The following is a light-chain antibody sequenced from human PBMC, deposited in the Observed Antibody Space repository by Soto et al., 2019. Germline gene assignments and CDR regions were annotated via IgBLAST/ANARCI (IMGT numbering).Light chain of an antibody. Sequence: QSALTQPASVSGSPGQSITISCTGTSSDVGGYNFVSWYQQHPGKAPKLMISEVSNRPSGVSNRFSGSKSGNMASLTISGLQAEDEADYYCSSYTSSSTPYVFGTGTKLTVL. CDR2: EVS. CDR1: SSDVGGYNF. V-gene: IGLV2-14*01. CDR3: SSYTSSSTPYV. J-gene: IGLJ1*01.